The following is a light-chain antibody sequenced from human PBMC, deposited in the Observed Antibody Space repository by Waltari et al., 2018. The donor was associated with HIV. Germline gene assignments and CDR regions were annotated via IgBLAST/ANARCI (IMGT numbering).Light chain of an antibody. CDR1: DSDIGGHNS. Sequence: QSALTQPASVSGSPGQSITISCTGTDSDIGGHNSVAWYQQHPGKAPKLIIYDVTNRPSGVSNLFSGSKSGNTASLTISGLQAEDEADYYCKSSTTRSTPCVFGSGTKVTVL. J-gene: IGLJ1*01. CDR3: KSSTTRSTPCV. CDR2: DVT. V-gene: IGLV2-14*01.